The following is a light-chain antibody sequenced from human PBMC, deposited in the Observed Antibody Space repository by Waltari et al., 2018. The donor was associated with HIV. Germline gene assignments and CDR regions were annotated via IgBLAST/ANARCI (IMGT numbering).Light chain of an antibody. CDR3: ATWDDSLNGWV. J-gene: IGLJ3*02. CDR1: SSNIATNT. Sequence: QSVLTQSPSASGTPGQRVTISCSGSSSNIATNTVNWYQQLPGTAPKLLIYTNNQRPSGVPARFSGSKSGTSASLAISGLQSDDDADYYCATWDDSLNGWVFGGGTRLTVL. V-gene: IGLV1-44*01. CDR2: TNN.